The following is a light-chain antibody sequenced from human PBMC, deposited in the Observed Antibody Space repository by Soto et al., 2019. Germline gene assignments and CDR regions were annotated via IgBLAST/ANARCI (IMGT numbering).Light chain of an antibody. Sequence: DVVMTQSPLSLPVTLGQPASISCRSSQSLVHSDGNTYLSWFQQRPGQSPRRLIYKVSNRDSGVPDRFSGSGSGTDFTLKISRVEAEDVGVYYCMQATNWPWTFGQGTKVEI. CDR2: KVS. CDR3: MQATNWPWT. V-gene: IGKV2-30*02. CDR1: QSLVHSDGNTY. J-gene: IGKJ1*01.